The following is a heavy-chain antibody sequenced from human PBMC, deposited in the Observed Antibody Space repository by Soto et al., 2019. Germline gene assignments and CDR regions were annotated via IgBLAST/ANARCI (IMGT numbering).Heavy chain of an antibody. V-gene: IGHV1-69*06. J-gene: IGHJ4*02. CDR1: GGTFSSYA. CDR2: IIPIFGTA. CDR3: ARVEYSSSYVDY. Sequence: ASVKVSCKASGGTFSSYAISWVRQAPGQGLEWMGGIIPIFGTANYAQKFQGRVTITADKSTSTAYMELSSLRSEDTAVYYCARVEYSSSYVDYRGQGTLVTVSS. D-gene: IGHD6-6*01.